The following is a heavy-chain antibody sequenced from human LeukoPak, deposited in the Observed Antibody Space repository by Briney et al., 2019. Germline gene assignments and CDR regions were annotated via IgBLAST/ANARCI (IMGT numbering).Heavy chain of an antibody. D-gene: IGHD2-2*01. CDR3: ARGPDCSSTSCYGHYYYYMDV. V-gene: IGHV1-18*01. CDR2: ISAYNGNT. CDR1: GYTFTSYG. J-gene: IGHJ6*03. Sequence: GASVKVSCKASGYTFTSYGISWVRQAPGQGLEWMGWISAYNGNTNYAQKLQGRVTMTTDTSTSAAYMELRSLRSEDTAVYYCARGPDCSSTSCYGHYYYYMDVWGKGTTVTVSS.